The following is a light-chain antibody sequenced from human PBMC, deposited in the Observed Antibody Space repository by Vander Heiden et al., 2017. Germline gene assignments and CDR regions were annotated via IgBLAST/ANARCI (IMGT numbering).Light chain of an antibody. J-gene: IGKJ3*01. CDR3: QQYGRYFT. V-gene: IGKV1-5*03. Sequence: DIQVTQSPSTLSASVGDRVTITCRASQSIYSWLAWYQQKPGKAPKLLIYKASILESGVPSRFSGSGPGTEFTLTISSLQPDDFATYYCQQYGRYFTFGPGTKVEIK. CDR1: QSIYSW. CDR2: KAS.